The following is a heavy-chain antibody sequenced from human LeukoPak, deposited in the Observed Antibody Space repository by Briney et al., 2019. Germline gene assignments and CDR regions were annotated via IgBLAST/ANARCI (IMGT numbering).Heavy chain of an antibody. J-gene: IGHJ3*02. Sequence: ASVKVSCKASGYTFTGYYMHWVRQAPGQGLEWMGWINPNSGGTNYAQKFQGRVTMTRDTSISTAYMELSRLRSDDTAVYYCARPRTPIVVVLYDAFDIWAKGQWSPSLQ. V-gene: IGHV1-2*02. CDR2: INPNSGGT. D-gene: IGHD3-22*01. CDR1: GYTFTGYY. CDR3: ARPRTPIVVVLYDAFDI.